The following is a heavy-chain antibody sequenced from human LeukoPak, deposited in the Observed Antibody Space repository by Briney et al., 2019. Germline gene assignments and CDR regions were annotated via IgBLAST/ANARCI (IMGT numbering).Heavy chain of an antibody. CDR2: ISSSGSDI. D-gene: IGHD4-23*01. Sequence: PGGSLRLSCAASGFTSSNYEMHWVRQAPGKGLEGVSYISSSGSDIYYADSVKGRFTISRDNAKNSLYLHMNSLRAEDTAVYYCARDYGGSSPFDYWGQGTLVTVSS. CDR1: GFTSSNYE. J-gene: IGHJ4*02. CDR3: ARDYGGSSPFDY. V-gene: IGHV3-48*03.